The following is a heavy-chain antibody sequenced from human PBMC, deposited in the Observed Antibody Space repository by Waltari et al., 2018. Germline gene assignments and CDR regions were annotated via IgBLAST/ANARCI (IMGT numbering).Heavy chain of an antibody. D-gene: IGHD1-1*01. V-gene: IGHV4-38-2*01. CDR1: GYSISSGYY. CDR2: IYHSGST. J-gene: IGHJ4*02. CDR3: ARQLWSYYFDY. Sequence: QVQLQESGPGLVKPSETLSLTCAVSGYSISSGYYWGWIRQPPGKGLEWIGSIYHSGSTYYNPSRKSRVTISVDTSKNQFSLKLSSVTAADTAVYYCARQLWSYYFDYWGQGTLVTVSS.